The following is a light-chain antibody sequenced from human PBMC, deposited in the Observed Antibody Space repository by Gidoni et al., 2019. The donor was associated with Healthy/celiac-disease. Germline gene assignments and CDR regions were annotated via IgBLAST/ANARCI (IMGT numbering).Light chain of an antibody. CDR1: QSVLYSSNNKNY. V-gene: IGKV4-1*01. CDR2: WAS. Sequence: DIVMTQSPDSLAVSLGARATINCKSSQSVLYSSNNKNYLAWYQQKPGQPPKLLIYWASTRESGVPDRFSGSGSGTDFTRTISSLQAEDVAVYYCQQYYSTPMYTFXQXTKLEIK. CDR3: QQYYSTPMYT. J-gene: IGKJ2*01.